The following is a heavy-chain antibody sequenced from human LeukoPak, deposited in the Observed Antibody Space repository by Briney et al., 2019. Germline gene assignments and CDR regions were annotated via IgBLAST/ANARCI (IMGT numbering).Heavy chain of an antibody. CDR3: ATDAYSASPQNAY. V-gene: IGHV3-53*01. D-gene: IGHD1-26*01. CDR1: GFTVSNNY. J-gene: IGHJ4*02. CDR2: IYSDGTT. Sequence: PGGSLRLSCAASGFTVSNNYMTWFRQAPGVGLEWVSLIYSDGTTYYADSVKGRFTVSRDNSKNTLYLQMNSLRAEDTAVYYCATDAYSASPQNAYWGQGTLVTVSS.